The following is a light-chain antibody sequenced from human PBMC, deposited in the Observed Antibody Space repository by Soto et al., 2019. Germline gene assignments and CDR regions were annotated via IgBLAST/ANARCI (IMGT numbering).Light chain of an antibody. CDR2: TTN. Sequence: QSVLTQPPSASGTPGQRATISCCGSNSNIGSDIVNCYQLLPGAAPEVLINTTNQRPSGVPERFSGSKSGTSASLAISGLQSEDEANSSCATWDGGPSGPFVFGTGTKVTVL. CDR3: ATWDGGPSGPFV. J-gene: IGLJ1*01. V-gene: IGLV1-44*01. CDR1: NSNIGSDI.